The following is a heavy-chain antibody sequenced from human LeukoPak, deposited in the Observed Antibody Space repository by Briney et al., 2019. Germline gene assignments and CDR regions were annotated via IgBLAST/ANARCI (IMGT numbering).Heavy chain of an antibody. CDR3: ARVICSGGSCRFDY. CDR1: GVSISSYY. CDR2: IYTSGST. Sequence: SETLSLTCTVSGVSISSYYWSWIRQPAGKGLEWIGRIYTSGSTNYNPSLKSRVTMSVDTSKNQFSLKLSSVTAADTAVYYCARVICSGGSCRFDYWGQGTLVTVSS. J-gene: IGHJ4*02. V-gene: IGHV4-4*07. D-gene: IGHD2-15*01.